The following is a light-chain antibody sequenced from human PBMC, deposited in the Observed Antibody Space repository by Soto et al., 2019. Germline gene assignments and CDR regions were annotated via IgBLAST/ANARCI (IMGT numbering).Light chain of an antibody. V-gene: IGLV1-51*01. Sequence: QSVLTQPPSGSAAPGQKVTISCSGSSSNIGNNYVSWYQQLPGTAPKLLIYDNNKRPSGIPDRFSGSKSGTSATLGITGLQTGDEADYYCGTWDSSLSAGPYVFGTGTKVTVL. J-gene: IGLJ1*01. CDR2: DNN. CDR3: GTWDSSLSAGPYV. CDR1: SSNIGNNY.